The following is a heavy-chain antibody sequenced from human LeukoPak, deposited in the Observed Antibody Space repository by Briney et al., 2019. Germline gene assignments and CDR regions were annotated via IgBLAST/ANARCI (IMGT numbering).Heavy chain of an antibody. CDR3: ARSGPARRRNYFDY. CDR2: INPSGGST. V-gene: IGHV1-46*01. D-gene: IGHD6-6*01. CDR1: GYTFTSYG. J-gene: IGHJ4*02. Sequence: ASVKVSCKASGYTFTSYGISWVRQAPGQGLEWMGIINPSGGSTSYAQKFQGRVTMTRDMSTSTVYMELSSLRSEDTAVYYCARSGPARRRNYFDYGGQGTLVTVSS.